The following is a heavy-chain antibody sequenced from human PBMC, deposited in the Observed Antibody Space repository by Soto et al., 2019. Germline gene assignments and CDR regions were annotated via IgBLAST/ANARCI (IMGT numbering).Heavy chain of an antibody. J-gene: IGHJ6*02. CDR1: GYSFTSYW. Sequence: PGESQKISCKGSGYSFTSYWINWVRQMPGKGLEWMGIFYPGDSDTRYSPSFQGQVTISADKSIDTAYLQWRSLKASDTAVYYGARHHGSPGSYFGLDVWGQGTTVTVSS. D-gene: IGHD6-13*01. CDR2: FYPGDSDT. CDR3: ARHHGSPGSYFGLDV. V-gene: IGHV5-51*01.